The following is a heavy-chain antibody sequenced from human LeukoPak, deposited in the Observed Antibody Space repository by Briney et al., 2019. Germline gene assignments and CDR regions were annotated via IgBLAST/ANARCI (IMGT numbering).Heavy chain of an antibody. J-gene: IGHJ4*02. V-gene: IGHV5-51*01. Sequence: GESLKISCKGSGYRFTSYWIGWVRQMPGKGLEWMGIIYPGDSDTRYSPSFQGQVTISADKSISTAHLQWSSLKASDTAIYYCARRVESSSWTFDYWGQGTLVTVSS. CDR1: GYRFTSYW. CDR2: IYPGDSDT. D-gene: IGHD6-13*01. CDR3: ARRVESSSWTFDY.